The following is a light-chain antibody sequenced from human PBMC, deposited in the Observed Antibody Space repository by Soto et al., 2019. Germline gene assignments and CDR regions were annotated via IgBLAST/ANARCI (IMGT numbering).Light chain of an antibody. CDR2: LNSDGSH. J-gene: IGLJ2*01. V-gene: IGLV4-69*01. Sequence: QPVLTQSPSASASLGASVKLTCTLSSGHSNYAIAWHQQHPEKGPRYLMNLNSDGSHRKGDGIPDRFSGSISGAERYLTISSLQSEDEADYYCQTWGTGIRVFGGGTQLTVL. CDR3: QTWGTGIRV. CDR1: SGHSNYA.